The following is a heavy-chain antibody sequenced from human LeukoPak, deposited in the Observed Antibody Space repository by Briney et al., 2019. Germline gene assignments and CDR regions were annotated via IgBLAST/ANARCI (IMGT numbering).Heavy chain of an antibody. J-gene: IGHJ3*02. CDR1: GGTFSSYA. CDR3: ARDQIVVVPAAMNGAFDI. D-gene: IGHD2-2*01. V-gene: IGHV1-69*05. CDR2: IIPIFGTA. Sequence: GASVKVSCKASGGTFSSYAISWVRQAPGQGPEWMGRIIPIFGTANYAQKFQGRVTITTDESTSTAYMELSSLRSEDTAVYYCARDQIVVVPAAMNGAFDIWGQGTMVTVSS.